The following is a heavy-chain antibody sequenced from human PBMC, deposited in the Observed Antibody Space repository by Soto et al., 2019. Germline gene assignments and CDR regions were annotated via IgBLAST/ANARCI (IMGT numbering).Heavy chain of an antibody. D-gene: IGHD3-22*01. CDR1: GYSIAGYW. J-gene: IGHJ4*02. CDR2: IDPSDSQT. CDR3: ARQIYDSDTGPNFQYYFDS. V-gene: IGHV5-10-1*01. Sequence: PGGPLTISCKGSGYSIAGYWITWVRKKPGKGLEWMGRIDPSDSQTYYSPSFRGHVTISVTKSITTVFLQWSSLRASDTAMYYCARQIYDSDTGPNFQYYFDSWGQGTPVTVSS.